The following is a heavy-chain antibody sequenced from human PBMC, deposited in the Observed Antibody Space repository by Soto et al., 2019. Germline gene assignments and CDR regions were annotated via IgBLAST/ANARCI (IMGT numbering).Heavy chain of an antibody. CDR2: INPSGGST. CDR1: GYTFTSYY. Sequence: QVQLVQSGAEVKKPGASVKVSCKASGYTFTSYYMHWVRQAPGQGLEWMGIINPSGGSTSYAQKFQGRVTMTRDTSTGTVYMELSSLRSEDTAVYYCARASFYYGSGPPSDYWGQGTLVTVSS. J-gene: IGHJ4*02. V-gene: IGHV1-46*03. CDR3: ARASFYYGSGPPSDY. D-gene: IGHD3-10*01.